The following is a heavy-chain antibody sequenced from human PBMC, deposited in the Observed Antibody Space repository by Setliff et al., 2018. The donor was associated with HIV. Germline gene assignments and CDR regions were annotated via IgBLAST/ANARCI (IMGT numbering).Heavy chain of an antibody. J-gene: IGHJ4*02. V-gene: IGHV1-69*06. Sequence: GASVKVSCKASGGTFSSYAISWVRQAPGQGLEWMGGIIPIFGTPNYAQKFQGRVTITADKSTSTAYMELSSLRSKDTAVYYCATGRDPYCSSASCYDFENWGQGTLVTVSS. D-gene: IGHD2-2*01. CDR2: IIPIFGTP. CDR1: GGTFSSYA. CDR3: ATGRDPYCSSASCYDFEN.